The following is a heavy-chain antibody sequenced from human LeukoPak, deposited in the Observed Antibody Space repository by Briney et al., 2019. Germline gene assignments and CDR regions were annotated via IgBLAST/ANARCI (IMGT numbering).Heavy chain of an antibody. V-gene: IGHV3-7*01. CDR1: GFTFSSYW. Sequence: PGGPLRLSCAASGFTFSSYWMNWVRQAPGKGLEWVANIKQDGSEKYYVDSVKGRFTISRDNADNSLYLQINSLRAEDTAVYYCASPPHNFLTAYNPFHYWGQGTLVTVSS. CDR2: IKQDGSEK. D-gene: IGHD3/OR15-3a*01. CDR3: ASPPHNFLTAYNPFHY. J-gene: IGHJ4*02.